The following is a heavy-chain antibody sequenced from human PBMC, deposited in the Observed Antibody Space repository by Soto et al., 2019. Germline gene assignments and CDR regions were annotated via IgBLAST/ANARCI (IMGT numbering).Heavy chain of an antibody. V-gene: IGHV3-33*01. CDR2: IWYDGSNK. Sequence: GGSLRLSCAASGFTFSSYGMHWVRQAPGKGLEWVAVIWYDGSNKYYADSVKGRFTISRDNSKNTLYLQMNSLRAEDTAVYYCARVGGGYRHEFDYGGQGTRVTVSS. CDR1: GFTFSSYG. J-gene: IGHJ4*02. CDR3: ARVGGGYRHEFDY. D-gene: IGHD5-12*01.